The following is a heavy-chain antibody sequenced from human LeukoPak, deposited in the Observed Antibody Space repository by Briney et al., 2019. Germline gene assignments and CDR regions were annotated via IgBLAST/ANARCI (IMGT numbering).Heavy chain of an antibody. J-gene: IGHJ4*02. D-gene: IGHD3-22*01. CDR3: AKAQGYDRRFGFDY. CDR2: ISGSGGST. CDR1: GFTFSSYA. Sequence: PGGSLRLSCAASGFTFSSYAMSWVRQAPGKGLEWVSAISGSGGSTYYADSVKGRFTISRDNSKNTLYLQMNSLRAEDTAVYYCAKAQGYDRRFGFDYWGQGTLVTVSA. V-gene: IGHV3-23*01.